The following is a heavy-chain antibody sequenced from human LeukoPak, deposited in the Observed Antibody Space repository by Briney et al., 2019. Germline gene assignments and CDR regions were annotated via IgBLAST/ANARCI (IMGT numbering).Heavy chain of an antibody. CDR3: ARDPTNRNWFDP. D-gene: IGHD3-16*01. J-gene: IGHJ5*02. CDR1: GGTFSSYA. Sequence: SVKFSCKASGGTFSSYAISWVRQAPGQGLEWMGGIIPIFGTANYAQKFQGKVTITADESTSTAYMELSSLRSEDTAVYYCARDPTNRNWFDPWGQGTLVTVSS. CDR2: IIPIFGTA. V-gene: IGHV1-69*01.